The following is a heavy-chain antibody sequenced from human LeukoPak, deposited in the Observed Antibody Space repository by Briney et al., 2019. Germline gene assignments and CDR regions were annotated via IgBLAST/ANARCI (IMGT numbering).Heavy chain of an antibody. J-gene: IGHJ3*02. CDR2: ISSSSSYI. D-gene: IGHD1-26*01. CDR3: AKDMGGSEWELPRGAFDI. V-gene: IGHV3-21*04. CDR1: GFTFSSYS. Sequence: GGSLRLSCAASGFTFSSYSMNWARQAPGKGLEWVSSISSSSSYIHYADSVKGRFTISRDNAKNSLYLQMNSLRAEDTALYYCAKDMGGSEWELPRGAFDIWGQGTMVTVSS.